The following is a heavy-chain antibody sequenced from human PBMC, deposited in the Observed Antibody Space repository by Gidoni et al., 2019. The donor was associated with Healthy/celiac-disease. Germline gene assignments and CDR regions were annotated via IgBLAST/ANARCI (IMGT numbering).Heavy chain of an antibody. D-gene: IGHD6-13*01. CDR1: GFTFDDDA. J-gene: IGHJ3*02. Sequence: EVQLVESGGGLVQPGRSLRLSCAASGFTFDDDAMQWVRQAPGKGRELVSGISWNSGSIGYADSVKGRFTISRDNAKNSLYLQMNSLRAEDTALYYCASYSSSWYPDAFDIWGQGTMVTVSS. CDR3: ASYSSSWYPDAFDI. V-gene: IGHV3-9*01. CDR2: ISWNSGSI.